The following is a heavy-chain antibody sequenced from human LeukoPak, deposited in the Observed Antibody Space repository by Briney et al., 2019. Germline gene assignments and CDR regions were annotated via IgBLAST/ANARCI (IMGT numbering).Heavy chain of an antibody. CDR3: ARHGYCSGGSCYWDY. V-gene: IGHV4-59*08. J-gene: IGHJ4*02. D-gene: IGHD2-15*01. CDR2: IYYSGST. Sequence: SESLSLTCIVSGGSISPYYWSWIRQPPGSGLEWIAYIYYSGSTSYNPSLKSRVAISVDTSNNEVSLKLSSVTAADTAVYYCARHGYCSGGSCYWDYWGQGTLVTVSS. CDR1: GGSISPYY.